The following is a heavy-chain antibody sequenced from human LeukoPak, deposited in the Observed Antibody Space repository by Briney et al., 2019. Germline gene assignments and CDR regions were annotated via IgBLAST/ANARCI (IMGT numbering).Heavy chain of an antibody. CDR3: ARDQRYCSSSSCPWEPFDY. V-gene: IGHV3-7*05. CDR2: IKQDGSEK. CDR1: GFTFSSYW. J-gene: IGHJ4*02. D-gene: IGHD2-2*01. Sequence: GGSLRLSCAASGFTFSSYWMSWVRQARGKGLEWVANIKQDGSEKYYVDSVKGRFTISRDNAKNSLYLQMNSLRAEDTAVYYCARDQRYCSSSSCPWEPFDYWGQGTLVTVSS.